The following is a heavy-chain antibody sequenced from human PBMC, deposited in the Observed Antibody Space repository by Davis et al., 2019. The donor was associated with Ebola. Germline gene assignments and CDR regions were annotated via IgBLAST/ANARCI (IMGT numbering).Heavy chain of an antibody. CDR3: TSDLLPWGTGYYYRSMDV. Sequence: GESLKISCAASGFTSAMHWVRQTTGKGLEWVAFISADGSNKYYTDSVKGRFTISRDDSKSMLYLQMNSLKIEDTAVYYCTSDLLPWGTGYYYRSMDVWGKGTTVAVSS. V-gene: IGHV3-30-3*02. J-gene: IGHJ6*03. D-gene: IGHD7-27*01. CDR2: ISADGSNK. CDR1: GFTSA.